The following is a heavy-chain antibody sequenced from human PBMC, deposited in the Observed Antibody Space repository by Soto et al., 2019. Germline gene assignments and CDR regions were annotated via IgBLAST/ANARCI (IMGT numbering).Heavy chain of an antibody. J-gene: IGHJ2*01. CDR3: ASFTVTTADWYFDL. V-gene: IGHV1-69*01. CDR1: GGTFSSYA. D-gene: IGHD4-4*01. Sequence: QVQLVQSGAVVKKPGSSVKVSCKASGGTFSSYAISWVRQAPGQGLEWMGGIIPIFGTANYAQKFQGRVTITADESTSTAYMELSSLRSEDTAVYYCASFTVTTADWYFDLWGRGTLVTVSS. CDR2: IIPIFGTA.